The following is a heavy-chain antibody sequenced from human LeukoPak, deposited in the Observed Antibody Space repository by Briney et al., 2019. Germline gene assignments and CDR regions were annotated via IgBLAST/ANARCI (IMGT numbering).Heavy chain of an antibody. CDR1: GGSISSYY. J-gene: IGHJ4*02. Sequence: PSETLSLTCTVSGGSISSYYWSWIRQPPGKGLEWIGYIYYSGSTNYNPSLKSRVTISVDTSKNQFSLKLSSVTAADTAVYYCARDLDPSSSPFPYYFDYWGQGTLVTVSS. D-gene: IGHD6-6*01. CDR3: ARDLDPSSSPFPYYFDY. V-gene: IGHV4-59*01. CDR2: IYYSGST.